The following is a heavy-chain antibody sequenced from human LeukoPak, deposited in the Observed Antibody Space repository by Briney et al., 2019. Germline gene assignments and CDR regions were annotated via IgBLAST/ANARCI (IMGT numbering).Heavy chain of an antibody. V-gene: IGHV4-4*07. CDR2: TYTSGST. D-gene: IGHD6-19*01. CDR1: GGSISSYY. Sequence: SETLSLTCTVSGGSISSYYWSWIWQPAGKGLEWIGRTYTSGSTNYNPSLKSRVTMSVDTSKNQFSLKLSSVTAADTAVYYCARGVPAAMGGYSSGWYVGNWFDPWGQGTLVTVSS. CDR3: ARGVPAAMGGYSSGWYVGNWFDP. J-gene: IGHJ5*02.